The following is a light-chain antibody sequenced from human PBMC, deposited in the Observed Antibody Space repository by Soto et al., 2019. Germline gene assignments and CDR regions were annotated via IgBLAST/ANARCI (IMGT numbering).Light chain of an antibody. V-gene: IGLV2-11*01. J-gene: IGLJ1*01. CDR2: DVT. Sequence: QSVLTHPRSVSWSPGQSVTISCTGTSSDVGGYNYVSWYQQHPGKAPKLMIYDVTTRPSGVPDRFSGSKSGNTASLTISGLQAEDEADYYCSSHAGSSVVFGTGTKVTVL. CDR1: SSDVGGYNY. CDR3: SSHAGSSVV.